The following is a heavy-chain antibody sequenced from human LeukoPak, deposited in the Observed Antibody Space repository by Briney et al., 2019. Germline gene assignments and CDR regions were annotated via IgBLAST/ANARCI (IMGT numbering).Heavy chain of an antibody. CDR1: GGSISSYF. CDR3: ARQMHSGTLDY. J-gene: IGHJ4*02. V-gene: IGHV4-59*08. CDR2: IYYSGST. Sequence: SETLSLTCTVSGGSISSYFWSWIRQPPGKALEWIGYIYYSGSTNYKPSLKSRGTISVDTSKNQFSLKLSSMTAADTAVYYCARQMHSGTLDYWGPGTLVIVSS. D-gene: IGHD1-1*01.